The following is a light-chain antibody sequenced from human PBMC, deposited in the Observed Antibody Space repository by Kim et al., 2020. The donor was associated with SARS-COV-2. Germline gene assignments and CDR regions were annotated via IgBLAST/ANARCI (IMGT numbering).Light chain of an antibody. CDR1: QSISSY. CDR2: AAS. J-gene: IGKJ2*03. V-gene: IGKV1-8*01. Sequence: TGGKVTLPCRARQSISSYLASYQQKPGRAPKLLIYAASTLQSGVPSRFSGSGSVTDFTLTISCLQSEDFATYHCQQYYSYPPSYSFGQGTKLEI. CDR3: QQYYSYPPSYS.